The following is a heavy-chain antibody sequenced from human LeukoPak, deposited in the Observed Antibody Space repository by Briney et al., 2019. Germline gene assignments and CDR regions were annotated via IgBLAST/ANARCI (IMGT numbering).Heavy chain of an antibody. CDR2: IYYSGST. CDR1: GGSISSSSYY. Sequence: SETPSLTCTVSGGSISSSSYYWGWIRQPPGKGLEWIGSIYYSGSTYYNPSLKSRVTISVDTSKNQFSLKLSSVTAADTAVYYCARLEQWPRGNWFDPWGQGTLVTVSS. V-gene: IGHV4-39*01. CDR3: ARLEQWPRGNWFDP. D-gene: IGHD6-19*01. J-gene: IGHJ5*02.